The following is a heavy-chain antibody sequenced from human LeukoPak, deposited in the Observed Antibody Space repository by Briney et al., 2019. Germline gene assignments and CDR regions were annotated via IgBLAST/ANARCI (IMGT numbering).Heavy chain of an antibody. J-gene: IGHJ4*02. D-gene: IGHD6-13*01. V-gene: IGHV3-23*01. CDR3: ARDSATYSSSWYYFDY. CDR1: GFTFSSYA. CDR2: ISGSGGST. Sequence: GGSLRLSCAASGFTFSSYAMSWVRQAPGKGLEWVSVISGSGGSTYYADSVKGRFTISRDNSKNTLYLQMNSLRAEDTAVYYCARDSATYSSSWYYFDYWGQGTLVTVSS.